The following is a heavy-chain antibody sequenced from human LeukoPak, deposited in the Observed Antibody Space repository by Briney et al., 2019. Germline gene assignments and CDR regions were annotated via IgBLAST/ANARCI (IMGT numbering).Heavy chain of an antibody. V-gene: IGHV3-7*04. CDR2: IHPEGNEK. Sequence: PGGSLRLXCAVSGFTFSNFWMSWVRQAPGRGLEWVANIHPEGNEKYHVGSVEGRFVISRDNTKNLLFLQMSGLRVEDTALYYCARGDAFSGDHWGQGTLVTVSS. CDR3: ARGDAFSGDH. J-gene: IGHJ4*02. CDR1: GFTFSNFW.